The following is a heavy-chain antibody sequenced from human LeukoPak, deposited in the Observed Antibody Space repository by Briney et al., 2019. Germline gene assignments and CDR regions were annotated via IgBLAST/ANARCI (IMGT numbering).Heavy chain of an antibody. J-gene: IGHJ4*02. V-gene: IGHV3-23*01. CDR3: AKVIDTSIAVASADFDI. CDR2: IDGSGVST. Sequence: GGSLRLSCVASRFTFSGFAMSWVRQAPGKGLEWVSSIDGSGVSTYYADSVKGRFTISRDNSKNTLYLQMKSLRAEDTALYYCAKVIDTSIAVASADFDIWGQGTLVTVSS. CDR1: RFTFSGFA. D-gene: IGHD6-19*01.